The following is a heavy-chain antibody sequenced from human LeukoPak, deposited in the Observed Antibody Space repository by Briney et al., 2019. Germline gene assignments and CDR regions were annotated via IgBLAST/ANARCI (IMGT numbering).Heavy chain of an antibody. CDR2: INHSGST. V-gene: IGHV4-34*01. D-gene: IGHD3-10*01. CDR1: GGSFSGYY. Sequence: SETLSLTCAVYGGSFSGYYWSWIRQPPGKGLEWVGEINHSGSTNYNPSLKTRVTISVDTSKNQFSLKLSSVTAADTAVYYCARDQGLLWFGELSDGMDVWGQGTTVTVSS. J-gene: IGHJ6*02. CDR3: ARDQGLLWFGELSDGMDV.